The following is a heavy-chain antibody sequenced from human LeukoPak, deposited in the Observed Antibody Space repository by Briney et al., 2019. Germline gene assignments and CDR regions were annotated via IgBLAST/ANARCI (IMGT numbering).Heavy chain of an antibody. CDR1: GGTFSSYA. CDR3: ARGEHDYGDYVAANWFDP. Sequence: ASVKVSCKASGGTFSSYAISWVRQAPGQGLEWMGRIIPIFGTANYAQKFQGRVTITTDESTSTAYMELSSLRSEDTAVYYCARGEHDYGDYVAANWFDPWGQGTLVTVSS. CDR2: IIPIFGTA. D-gene: IGHD4-17*01. V-gene: IGHV1-69*05. J-gene: IGHJ5*02.